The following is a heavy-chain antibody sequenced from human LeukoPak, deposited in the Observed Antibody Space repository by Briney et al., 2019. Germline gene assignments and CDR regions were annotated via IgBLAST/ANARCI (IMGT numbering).Heavy chain of an antibody. CDR3: ANYDSSGLIDY. Sequence: GRSLRLSCAASGFTFSSYGMHWVRQAPGKGLEWVAVISYDGSNKYYADSVKGRFTISRDNSKNTLYLQINSLRAEDTAVYYCANYDSSGLIDYWGQGTLVTVSS. J-gene: IGHJ4*02. D-gene: IGHD3-22*01. CDR1: GFTFSSYG. V-gene: IGHV3-30*18. CDR2: ISYDGSNK.